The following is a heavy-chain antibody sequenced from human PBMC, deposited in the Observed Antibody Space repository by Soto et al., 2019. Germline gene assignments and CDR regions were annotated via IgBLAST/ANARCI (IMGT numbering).Heavy chain of an antibody. CDR3: ARGASTHYYDSSGYYKGPLDY. Sequence: QVQLVQSGADVKKPGSSVKVSCKASGGTFNIYSISWVRQAPGQGLEWMGGIIPLFGTAYYAQEFQGRVTITAAESTSTAYMELSSLRSEDTAVYFCARGASTHYYDSSGYYKGPLDYWGQGTLVTVSS. CDR1: GGTFNIYS. D-gene: IGHD3-22*01. V-gene: IGHV1-69*01. J-gene: IGHJ4*02. CDR2: IIPLFGTA.